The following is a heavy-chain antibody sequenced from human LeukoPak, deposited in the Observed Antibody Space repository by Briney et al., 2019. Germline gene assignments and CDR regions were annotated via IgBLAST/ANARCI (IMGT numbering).Heavy chain of an antibody. Sequence: PSETLSLTCAVYGGSFSGYYWSWIRQPPGKGLEWIGEINHSGSTNYNPSLRGRVTISIDTSKNQFSLKLNSVTAADTAVYYCAGGSAGVGSINYWGQGSLVTVSS. CDR3: AGGSAGVGSINY. V-gene: IGHV4-34*01. CDR2: INHSGST. J-gene: IGHJ4*02. CDR1: GGSFSGYY. D-gene: IGHD1-26*01.